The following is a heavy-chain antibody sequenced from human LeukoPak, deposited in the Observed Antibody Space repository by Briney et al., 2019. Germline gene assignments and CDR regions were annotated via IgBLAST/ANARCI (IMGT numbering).Heavy chain of an antibody. D-gene: IGHD3-10*01. CDR3: ARSSAPDYMYIGFDP. J-gene: IGHJ5*02. Sequence: SETLSLTCTVSGGSMTSNTYYWSWIRQPPGKGLEWIGYIYYSGSTSYNPSLKSRATISVDTYKNQLSLKLSSVTAADTAVYYCARSSAPDYMYIGFDPWGQGTLVTVSS. V-gene: IGHV4-61*01. CDR2: IYYSGST. CDR1: GGSMTSNTYY.